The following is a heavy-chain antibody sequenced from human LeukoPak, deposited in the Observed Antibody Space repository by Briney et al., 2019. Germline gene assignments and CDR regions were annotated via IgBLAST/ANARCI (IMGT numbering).Heavy chain of an antibody. J-gene: IGHJ5*02. CDR2: IYYSGST. D-gene: IGHD6-19*01. V-gene: IGHV4-30-4*08. Sequence: PSETLSLTCTVSGGSMSSGDYYWSWIRQPPGKGLEWIGYIYYSGSTYYNPSLKSRVTISVDTSKNQFSLKVRSVTAADTAVYYCARVLLQWPHEWLDPWGQGTLVTVSS. CDR1: GGSMSSGDYY. CDR3: ARVLLQWPHEWLDP.